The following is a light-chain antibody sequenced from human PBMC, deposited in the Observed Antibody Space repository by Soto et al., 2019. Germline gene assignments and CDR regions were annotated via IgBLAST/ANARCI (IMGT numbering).Light chain of an antibody. Sequence: QSVLTQPPSASGSPGQSVTISCAGTSSDVGGYNLVSWYQQHPGKAPKLMIYEVIKRPSGVPDRFSGSKSGNTASLTVSGLHAEDEADYYCSSYSGSDKFVVFGGGTKVTVL. J-gene: IGLJ2*01. CDR2: EVI. CDR3: SSYSGSDKFVV. V-gene: IGLV2-8*01. CDR1: SSDVGGYNL.